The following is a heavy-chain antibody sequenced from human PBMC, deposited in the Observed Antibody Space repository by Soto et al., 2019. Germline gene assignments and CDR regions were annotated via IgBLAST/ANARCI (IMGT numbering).Heavy chain of an antibody. J-gene: IGHJ6*02. D-gene: IGHD1-1*01. Sequence: SVKVSCKASGFTFTSSAVQWVRQARGQRLEWIGWIVVGSGNTNYAQKFQERVTITRDMSTSTAYMELSSLRSEDTAVYYCAAGLRINWNYYYGMDVWGQGTTVTVSS. CDR2: IVVGSGNT. CDR3: AAGLRINWNYYYGMDV. CDR1: GFTFTSSA. V-gene: IGHV1-58*01.